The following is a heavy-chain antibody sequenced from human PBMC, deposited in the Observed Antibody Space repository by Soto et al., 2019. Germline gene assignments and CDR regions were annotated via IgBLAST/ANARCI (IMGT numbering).Heavy chain of an antibody. CDR2: IYARGST. V-gene: IGHV4-4*07. D-gene: IGHD3-3*01. CDR1: GGSISNYY. CDR3: ARVQTLFGIINVFDY. Sequence: SENLSLTCTVSGGSISNYYWSWIRQPAGKGLEWIGRIYARGSTKYNPSLKSRVTISIGTSKTQFSLKLSSVTAADTAVYYCARVQTLFGIINVFDYWGQGTLVTVSS. J-gene: IGHJ4*02.